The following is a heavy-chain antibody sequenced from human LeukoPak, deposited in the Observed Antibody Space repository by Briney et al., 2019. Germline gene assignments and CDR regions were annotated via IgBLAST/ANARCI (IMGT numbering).Heavy chain of an antibody. D-gene: IGHD3-3*01. V-gene: IGHV3-48*01. CDR2: ISSSSSTI. Sequence: GGSLRLSCAASGFTFSSYSMNWVRQAPGKGLEWVSYISSSSSTIYYADSVKGRFTISRDNAKNSLYLQMNSLRAEDTAVYYCARRKYDFWSGYYGTANDAFDIWGQGTMVTVSS. CDR1: GFTFSSYS. CDR3: ARRKYDFWSGYYGTANDAFDI. J-gene: IGHJ3*02.